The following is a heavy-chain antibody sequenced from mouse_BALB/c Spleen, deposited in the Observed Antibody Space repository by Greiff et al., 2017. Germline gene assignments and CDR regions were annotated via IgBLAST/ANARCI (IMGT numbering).Heavy chain of an antibody. D-gene: IGHD2-3*01. CDR3: ARYDGYYSMDD. CDR2: IDPEHGNT. J-gene: IGHJ4*01. CDR1: GFNIIDYY. Sequence: VQLQQSGAELVRPGAFVKLSCKASGFNIIDYYMHWVKQRPEQGLEWIGWIDPEHGNTIYDPKFQGKASITADTSSNTAYLQLSSLTSEDTAVYYCARYDGYYSMDDWGQGTSVTVAS. V-gene: IGHV14-1*02.